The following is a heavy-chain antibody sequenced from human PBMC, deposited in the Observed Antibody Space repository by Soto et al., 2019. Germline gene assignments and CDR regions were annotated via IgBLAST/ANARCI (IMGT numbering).Heavy chain of an antibody. V-gene: IGHV3-23*01. CDR1: GFTFSSYA. CDR2: ISGSGGST. D-gene: IGHD6-19*01. Sequence: GGSLRLSCAASGFTFSSYAMSWVRQAPGKGLEWVSAISGSGGSTYYADSVKGRFTISRDNSKNTLYLQMNSLRAEDTAVYYCAKDVGFGYSSGWHLDYWGQGTLVTVSS. J-gene: IGHJ4*02. CDR3: AKDVGFGYSSGWHLDY.